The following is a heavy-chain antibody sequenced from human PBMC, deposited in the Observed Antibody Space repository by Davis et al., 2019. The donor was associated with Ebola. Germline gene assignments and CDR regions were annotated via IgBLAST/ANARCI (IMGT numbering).Heavy chain of an antibody. J-gene: IGHJ5*02. CDR3: ARAPTTVTSNWFDP. V-gene: IGHV4-59*12. D-gene: IGHD4-17*01. Sequence: MPSETLSLTCTVSGGSISSYYWSWIRQPPGKGLEWIGYIYYSGSTYYTPSLKSRVTISVDTSKNQFSLKLSSVTAADTAVYYCARAPTTVTSNWFDPWGQGTLVTVSS. CDR2: IYYSGST. CDR1: GGSISSYY.